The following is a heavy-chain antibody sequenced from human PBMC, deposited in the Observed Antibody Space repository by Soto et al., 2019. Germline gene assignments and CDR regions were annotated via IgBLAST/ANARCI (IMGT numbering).Heavy chain of an antibody. CDR3: ARRERYYGSPGWFDP. Sequence: PSETLSLTCSVSGGSISSFTYYWGWIRQPPGKGLEWIGTVYYNENTYYNPSLKSRVTITVDTAKNQFSLSLRSVTAADTAMYFCARRERYYGSPGWFDPWGSGTLVTVSS. J-gene: IGHJ5*02. CDR2: VYYNENT. D-gene: IGHD3-9*01. V-gene: IGHV4-39*01. CDR1: GGSISSFTYY.